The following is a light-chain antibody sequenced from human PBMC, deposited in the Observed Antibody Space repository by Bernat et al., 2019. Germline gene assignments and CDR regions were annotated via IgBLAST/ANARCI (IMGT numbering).Light chain of an antibody. CDR2: DVS. J-gene: IGLJ1*01. CDR3: SSYTSSSTLEV. CDR1: SSDVGGYNY. V-gene: IGLV2-14*03. Sequence: QSALTQPASVSGSPGQSITISCTGTSSDVGGYNYVPWYQQHPGKAPKLMSYDVSNRPSGVSNRFSGSKSGNTAYLTISGLQAEDEADYDCSSYTSSSTLEVFGTGTKVTVL.